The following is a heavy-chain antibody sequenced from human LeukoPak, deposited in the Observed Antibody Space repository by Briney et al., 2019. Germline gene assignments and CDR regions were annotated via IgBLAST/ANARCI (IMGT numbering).Heavy chain of an antibody. V-gene: IGHV1-18*04. Sequence: ASVKVSCKASGYTFTSYYMHWVRQAPGQGLEWMGWISAYNSNTNYAQKLQGRVTMTTDTSTSTAYMELRSLRSDDAAVYYCARDGYKKWSFDYWGQGTLVTVSS. CDR1: GYTFTSYY. J-gene: IGHJ4*02. CDR2: ISAYNSNT. CDR3: ARDGYKKWSFDY. D-gene: IGHD5-24*01.